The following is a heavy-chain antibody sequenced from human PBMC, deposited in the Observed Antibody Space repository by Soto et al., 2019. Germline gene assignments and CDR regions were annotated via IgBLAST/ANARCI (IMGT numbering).Heavy chain of an antibody. CDR3: AKAARDCGGDCYSSYFDS. CDR1: RFTFGGYA. J-gene: IGHJ4*02. V-gene: IGHV3-23*01. CDR2: ITGNAANT. D-gene: IGHD2-21*02. Sequence: PGGSLRLSCSASRFTFGGYAMSWVRQAPGKGLEWVSGITGNAANTVYADSVKGRFTISRDNSKSALYLQLNSLRAEDTAVYFCAKAARDCGGDCYSSYFDSWGQGALVTVSS.